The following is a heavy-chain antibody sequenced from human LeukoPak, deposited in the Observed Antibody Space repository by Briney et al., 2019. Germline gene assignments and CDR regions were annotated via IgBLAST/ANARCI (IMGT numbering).Heavy chain of an antibody. CDR1: GGSFSGYY. CDR2: INHSGST. CDR3: ARHGSGSYYRFAWFDP. V-gene: IGHV4-34*01. Sequence: PSETLSLTCAVYGGSFSGYYWSWIRQPPGKGLEWIGEINHSGSTNYNPSLKSRVTISVDTSKNQFSLKLSSVTAADTAVYYCARHGSGSYYRFAWFDPWGQGTLVTVSS. J-gene: IGHJ5*02. D-gene: IGHD3-10*01.